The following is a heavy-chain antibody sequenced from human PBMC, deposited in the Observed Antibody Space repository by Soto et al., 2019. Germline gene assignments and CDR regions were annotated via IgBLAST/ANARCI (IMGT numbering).Heavy chain of an antibody. CDR2: IWYDGSNK. CDR1: GFIFSSYG. CDR3: ARALWHDSSGYYSYYYGMDV. J-gene: IGHJ6*02. D-gene: IGHD3-22*01. V-gene: IGHV3-33*01. Sequence: QVQLVESGGGVVQPGRSLRLTCAASGFIFSSYGMHWVRQAPGKGLEWVAVIWYDGSNKYYADSVKGRFTISRDNSKNTLYLQMNCLRAEDTAVYYYARALWHDSSGYYSYYYGMDVWGQGTTVTVSS.